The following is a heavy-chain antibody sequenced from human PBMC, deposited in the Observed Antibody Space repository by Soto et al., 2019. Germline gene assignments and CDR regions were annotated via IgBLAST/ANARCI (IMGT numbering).Heavy chain of an antibody. CDR2: INPSGGST. J-gene: IGHJ3*02. CDR3: ARTSSGYYYDAFDI. Sequence: TSAKVSCKASGYTFTSNYMHWLRQAPGQGLEWMGIINPSGGSTSYAQKFQGRVTMTRDTSTSTVYMELSSLRSEDTAVYYCARTSSGYYYDAFDIWGQGTMVTVSS. V-gene: IGHV1-46*01. D-gene: IGHD3-22*01. CDR1: GYTFTSNY.